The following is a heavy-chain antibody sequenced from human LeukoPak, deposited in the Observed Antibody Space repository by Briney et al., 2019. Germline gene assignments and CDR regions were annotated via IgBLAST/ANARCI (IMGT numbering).Heavy chain of an antibody. CDR3: ARANLLYCSSTSCLFDY. CDR1: GYTFTDYY. Sequence: ASVKVSCKASGYTFTDYYMHWVRLAPGQGLEWMGWINPNSGGTNYVQKFQGWVTMTRDTSINTAYMELSRLTSDDTAVYYCARANLLYCSSTSCLFDYWGQGTLVTVSS. D-gene: IGHD2-2*01. V-gene: IGHV1-2*04. CDR2: INPNSGGT. J-gene: IGHJ4*02.